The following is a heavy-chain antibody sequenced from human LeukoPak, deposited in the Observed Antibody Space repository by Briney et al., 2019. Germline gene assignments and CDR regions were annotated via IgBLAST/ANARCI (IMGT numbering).Heavy chain of an antibody. J-gene: IGHJ4*02. CDR2: IYPGDSDT. D-gene: IGHD3-22*01. CDR3: ARLAGQGYDSSGPTDY. V-gene: IGHV5-51*01. Sequence: SGESLQISCQGSGSRFTSYWIGWVRQLPGKGLEWMGIIYPGDSDTRYSPSFQGQVTISADKSISTAYLQWSSLKASDTAMYYCARLAGQGYDSSGPTDYWGQGTLVTVSS. CDR1: GSRFTSYW.